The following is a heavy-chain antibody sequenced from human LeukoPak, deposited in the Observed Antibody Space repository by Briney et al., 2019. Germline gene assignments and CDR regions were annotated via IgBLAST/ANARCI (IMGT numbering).Heavy chain of an antibody. J-gene: IGHJ2*01. CDR3: ARAPYCGGDCYSGWYFDL. CDR2: IYSGGST. Sequence: GGSLRLSCAASGFTVSSNYMSWVRQAPGKGLEWGSVIYSGGSTYYADSVKGRFTISRDNSKNTLYLQMNSLRAEDTAVYYCARAPYCGGDCYSGWYFDLWGRGTLVTVSS. CDR1: GFTVSSNY. V-gene: IGHV3-53*01. D-gene: IGHD2-21*02.